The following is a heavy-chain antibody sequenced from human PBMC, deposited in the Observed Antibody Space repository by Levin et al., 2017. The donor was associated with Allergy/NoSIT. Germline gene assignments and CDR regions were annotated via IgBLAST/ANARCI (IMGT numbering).Heavy chain of an antibody. CDR3: ARRGRYGTGARKAFDY. Sequence: SGPTLVKPTQTLTLTCTFSGFSLSADGVGVGWIRQPPGKALEWLALIYWDDEKRYIPSLKNRLTITKDTSKNQVVLTMTNMDPVDTATYYCARRGRYGTGARKAFDYWGQGTLVTVSS. CDR2: IYWDDEK. V-gene: IGHV2-5*02. J-gene: IGHJ4*02. D-gene: IGHD3-16*02. CDR1: GFSLSADGVG.